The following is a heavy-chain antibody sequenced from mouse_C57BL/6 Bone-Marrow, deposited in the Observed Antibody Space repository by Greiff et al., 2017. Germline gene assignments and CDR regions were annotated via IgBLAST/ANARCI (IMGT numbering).Heavy chain of an antibody. CDR3: VSYSNYDY. CDR2: ISSGGSYT. V-gene: IGHV5-6*01. Sequence: EVKLVESGGDLVKPGGSLKLSCAASGFTFSSYGMSWVRQTPDKRLEWVATISSGGSYTYYPDSVKGRFTISRDNAKNTLYRQMSSLKSEDTAMYYCVSYSNYDYWGQGTTLTVSS. D-gene: IGHD2-5*01. CDR1: GFTFSSYG. J-gene: IGHJ2*01.